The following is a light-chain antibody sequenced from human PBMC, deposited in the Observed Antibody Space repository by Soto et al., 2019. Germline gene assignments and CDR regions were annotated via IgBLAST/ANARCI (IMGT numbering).Light chain of an antibody. Sequence: DIQMTQSPSSLSASVGDRVTITCRASQGISNYLAWYQQKPGKVPKLLIYAASTLQSGVPSRFSGSGSGPDFTLTISRLQPEDVATYYCQKCGIAPFSFGGGTKVELK. CDR1: QGISNY. V-gene: IGKV1-27*01. CDR2: AAS. J-gene: IGKJ4*01. CDR3: QKCGIAPFS.